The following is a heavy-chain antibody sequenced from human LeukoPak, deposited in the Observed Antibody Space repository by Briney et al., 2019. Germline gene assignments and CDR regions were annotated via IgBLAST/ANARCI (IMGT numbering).Heavy chain of an antibody. V-gene: IGHV4-59*12. CDR3: ARDSPTAYCSGGSCYFDY. Sequence: SETLSLTCTVSGGSISSYYWSWIRQPPGKGLEWIGYIYYSGSTNYNPSLNSRVTISLDTSKSQFSLKLSSVTAADTAVYYCARDSPTAYCSGGSCYFDYWGQGTLVTVSS. J-gene: IGHJ4*02. CDR1: GGSISSYY. CDR2: IYYSGST. D-gene: IGHD2-15*01.